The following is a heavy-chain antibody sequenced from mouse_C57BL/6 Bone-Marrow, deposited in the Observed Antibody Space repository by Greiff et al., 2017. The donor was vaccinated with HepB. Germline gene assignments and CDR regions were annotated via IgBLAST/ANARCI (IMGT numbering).Heavy chain of an antibody. CDR1: GFNIKDDY. Sequence: VQLQQSGAELVRPGASVKLSCTASGFNIKDDYMHWVKQRPEQGLEWIGWIDPENGDTEYASKFQGKATITADTSSNTAYLQLSSLTSEDTAVYYCTTLSRITTVVATDYWGQGTSVTVSS. CDR3: TTLSRITTVVATDY. V-gene: IGHV14-4*01. CDR2: IDPENGDT. D-gene: IGHD1-1*01. J-gene: IGHJ4*01.